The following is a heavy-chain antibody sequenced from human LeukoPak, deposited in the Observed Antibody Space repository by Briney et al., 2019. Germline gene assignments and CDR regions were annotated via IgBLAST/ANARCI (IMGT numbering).Heavy chain of an antibody. D-gene: IGHD5-12*01. Sequence: PGGSLRLSCAASGFTFSSYEMNWVRQAPGKGLEWVSYISSSGSTIYYADSVKGRFTISRDNAKNSLYLQMNSLRAEDTAVYYCARGDVDIVATIRAVDYWGQGTLVTVSS. CDR2: ISSSGSTI. V-gene: IGHV3-48*03. CDR1: GFTFSSYE. J-gene: IGHJ4*02. CDR3: ARGDVDIVATIRAVDY.